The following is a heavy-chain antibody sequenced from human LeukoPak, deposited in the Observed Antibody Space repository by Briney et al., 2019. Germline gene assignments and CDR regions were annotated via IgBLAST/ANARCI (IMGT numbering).Heavy chain of an antibody. D-gene: IGHD5-12*01. V-gene: IGHV1-18*04. CDR2: ISAYNGNT. Sequence: ASVKVSCKASGYTFTSYGISWVRQAPGQGLEWMGWISAYNGNTNYAQKLQGRVTMTTDTSTSTAYMELRSLRSDDTAVYCCARDGGNIVATILSAFDIWGQGTMVTVSS. CDR3: ARDGGNIVATILSAFDI. J-gene: IGHJ3*02. CDR1: GYTFTSYG.